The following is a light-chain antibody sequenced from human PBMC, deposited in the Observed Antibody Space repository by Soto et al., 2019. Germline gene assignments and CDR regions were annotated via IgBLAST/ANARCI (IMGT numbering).Light chain of an antibody. CDR2: AAS. Sequence: DIQMTQSPSSLSASVGDRVTITCRASQSISSFLNWYQQKPGKAPKLLIYAASSLQSGVPSRFSGSGSGTDFTLTISSLQPEDFVTYYCQQSYSTHRTFGQGTKLDIX. CDR1: QSISSF. J-gene: IGKJ1*01. CDR3: QQSYSTHRT. V-gene: IGKV1-39*01.